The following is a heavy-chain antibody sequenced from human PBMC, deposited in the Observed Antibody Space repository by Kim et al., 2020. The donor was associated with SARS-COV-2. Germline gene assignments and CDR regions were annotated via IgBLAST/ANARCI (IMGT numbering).Heavy chain of an antibody. CDR1: GYTFTGYY. V-gene: IGHV1-2*02. Sequence: ASVKVSCKASGYTFTGYYMHWVRQAPGQGLEWMGWINPNSGGTNYAQKFRGRVTMTRDTSISTAYMELSRLRSDDTAVYYCAREKREITIFGVVTPLGWFDPWGQGTLVTVSS. CDR2: INPNSGGT. CDR3: AREKREITIFGVVTPLGWFDP. J-gene: IGHJ5*02. D-gene: IGHD3-3*01.